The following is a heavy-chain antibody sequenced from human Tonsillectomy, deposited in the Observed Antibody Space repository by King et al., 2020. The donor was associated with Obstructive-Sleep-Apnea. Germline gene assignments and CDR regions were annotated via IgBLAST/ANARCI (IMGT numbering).Heavy chain of an antibody. J-gene: IGHJ5*02. Sequence: EVQLVESGGGLVQPGGSLRLSCAASGFTFSDHYMDWVRQAPGKGLEWVGRTRNKANSYTVDYAASVKGRFTISRDDSKNSVFLQMNSLKTEDTAVYYCASSSGGLRGFDPWGQGTLVTVSS. CDR2: TRNKANSYTV. CDR3: ASSSGGLRGFDP. CDR1: GFTFSDHY. D-gene: IGHD6-19*01. V-gene: IGHV3-72*01.